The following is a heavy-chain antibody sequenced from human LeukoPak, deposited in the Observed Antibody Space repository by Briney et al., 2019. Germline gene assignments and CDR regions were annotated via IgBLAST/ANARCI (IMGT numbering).Heavy chain of an antibody. Sequence: KSSETVSLSCGVYGGSFSGYYLTWIRQPPGKGLEWIGEIHPSGSPNYNPSLKSRVTISVDTSKNQFSLRMSSLSAADTAVNYCARREDYYKCWNYWGPGTLVTVSS. D-gene: IGHD3-22*01. V-gene: IGHV4-34*01. CDR1: GGSFSGYY. CDR2: IHPSGSP. CDR3: ARREDYYKCWNY. J-gene: IGHJ4*02.